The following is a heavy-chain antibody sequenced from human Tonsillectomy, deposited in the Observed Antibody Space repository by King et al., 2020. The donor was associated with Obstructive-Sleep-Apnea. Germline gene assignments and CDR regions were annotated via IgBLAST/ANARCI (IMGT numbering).Heavy chain of an antibody. V-gene: IGHV3-66*01. Sequence: VQLVESGGGLVQPGGSLRLSCGFTVSSNYMSWVRQAPGEGLEWGSVIYSGGSTYYADSVKGSFTISRDISNNTLYLQMNSLRAEDTAVYYCARAPFIWTDYEQSWYFDLWGRGTLVTVSS. D-gene: IGHD3/OR15-3a*01. CDR1: FTVSSNY. CDR2: IYSGGST. J-gene: IGHJ2*01. CDR3: ARAPFIWTDYEQSWYFDL.